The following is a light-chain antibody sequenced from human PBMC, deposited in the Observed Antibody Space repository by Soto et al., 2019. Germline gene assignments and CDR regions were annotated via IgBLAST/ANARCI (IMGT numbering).Light chain of an antibody. CDR3: QQSYSTPLT. CDR1: QSISSY. Sequence: DIQMTQSPSSLSASVGDRVTITCRASQSISSYLNWYQQKPGKAPKLLIYAPSSLQSGVPSRFSGSGSGTDFTLTISSLQPEYFATYYCQQSYSTPLTFGGGTKVEIK. V-gene: IGKV1-39*01. J-gene: IGKJ4*01. CDR2: APS.